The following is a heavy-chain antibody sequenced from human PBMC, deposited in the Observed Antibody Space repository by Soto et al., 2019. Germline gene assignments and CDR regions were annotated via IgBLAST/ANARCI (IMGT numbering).Heavy chain of an antibody. CDR2: IIPIVGIA. Sequence: QVQLVQSGAEVKKPGSSVKVSCQAAGGTFNTSSINCVRQAPGQGLEWMGRIIPIVGIAKYAQKVQGRVAITADNSTSTAYRIEVISLSPAEQSVYYCARALVVGEGGSFQICGQGTTVTVS. V-gene: IGHV1-69*02. CDR3: ARALVVGEGGSFQI. D-gene: IGHD2-15*01. J-gene: IGHJ3*02. CDR1: GGTFNTSS.